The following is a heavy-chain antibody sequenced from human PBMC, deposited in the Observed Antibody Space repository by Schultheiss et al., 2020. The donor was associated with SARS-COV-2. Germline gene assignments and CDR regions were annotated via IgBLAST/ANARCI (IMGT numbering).Heavy chain of an antibody. CDR3: ARVQYSSSWYFDY. Sequence: GGSLRLSCAASGFTVSSNYMSWVRQAPGKGLEWVSVIYSGGSTYYADSVKGRFTISRDNSKNTLYLQMNSLRVEDTAVYYCARVQYSSSWYFDYWGQGTLVTVSS. D-gene: IGHD6-13*01. CDR1: GFTVSSNY. V-gene: IGHV3-53*01. CDR2: IYSGGST. J-gene: IGHJ4*02.